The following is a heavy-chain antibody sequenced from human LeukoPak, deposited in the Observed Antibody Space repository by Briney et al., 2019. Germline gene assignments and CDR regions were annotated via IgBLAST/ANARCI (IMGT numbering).Heavy chain of an antibody. CDR1: GFTFSSYS. V-gene: IGHV3-48*04. J-gene: IGHJ5*02. Sequence: GGSLRLSCAASGFTFSSYSMNWVRQAPGKGLEWVSYISSSSSTLYYADSVKGRFTISRDNAKNSLYLQMNSLRAEDTAVYYCARGAAHYDSSGYYLNWFDPWGQGTLVTVSS. D-gene: IGHD3-22*01. CDR2: ISSSSSTL. CDR3: ARGAAHYDSSGYYLNWFDP.